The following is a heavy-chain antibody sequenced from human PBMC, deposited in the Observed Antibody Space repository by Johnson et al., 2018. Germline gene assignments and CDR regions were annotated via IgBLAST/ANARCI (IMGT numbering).Heavy chain of an antibody. CDR2: IYYSGST. J-gene: IGHJ6*02. CDR1: GGSISSYY. V-gene: IGHV4-59*01. D-gene: IGHD1-14*01. Sequence: QVQLQESGPGLVKPSETLSLTCTVSGGSISSYYWSWIRQPPGKGLEWIGYIYYSGSTNYTPSLKSRVTISVDTSKNQFSLKLSSLTAADTAVYYCARDRKIEAGHYYYYGMDVWGQGTTVTVSS. CDR3: ARDRKIEAGHYYYYGMDV.